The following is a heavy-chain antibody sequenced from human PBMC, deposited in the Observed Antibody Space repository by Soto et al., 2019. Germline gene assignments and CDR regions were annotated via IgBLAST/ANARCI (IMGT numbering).Heavy chain of an antibody. V-gene: IGHV4-30-2*01. CDR1: GGSISSGGYS. CDR3: ARGNGGDPNDYGMDV. J-gene: IGHJ6*02. Sequence: SETLSLTCAVSGGSISSGGYSWIWIRHPPGKGLEWIGYIYHSGSTYYNPSLKSRVTISVDRSKNQFSLKLSSVTAADTAVYYCARGNGGDPNDYGMDVWGQGTTVTVSS. D-gene: IGHD3-16*01. CDR2: IYHSGST.